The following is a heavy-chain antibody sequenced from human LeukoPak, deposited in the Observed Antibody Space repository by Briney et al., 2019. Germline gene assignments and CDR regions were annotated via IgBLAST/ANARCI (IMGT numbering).Heavy chain of an antibody. CDR1: GGSFSGYY. J-gene: IGHJ3*02. CDR3: ASARSYSFDI. V-gene: IGHV3-7*01. CDR2: IKPDESEK. Sequence: ETLSLTCAVYGGSFSGYYWSWIRQPPGKGLEWVAHIKPDESEKFYMDSVKGRFTVSRDNAKSLVFLLMNSLRAEDTAVYYCASARSYSFDIWGQGTMVTVSS. D-gene: IGHD5-12*01.